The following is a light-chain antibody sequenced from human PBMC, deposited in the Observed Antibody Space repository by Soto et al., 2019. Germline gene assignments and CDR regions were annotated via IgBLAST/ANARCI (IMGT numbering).Light chain of an antibody. CDR1: QPISSY. V-gene: IGKV1-39*01. CDR3: QQSYTTPLT. CDR2: AAS. Sequence: DIQMAQSPSSLSASVGDRVTITCRASQPISSYLNWYQQRPGKAPNLLIYAASRLQSGVPSRFSGSGSGTDFTLTISSLQPEDFATYYCQQSYTTPLTFGGGTKLGIK. J-gene: IGKJ4*01.